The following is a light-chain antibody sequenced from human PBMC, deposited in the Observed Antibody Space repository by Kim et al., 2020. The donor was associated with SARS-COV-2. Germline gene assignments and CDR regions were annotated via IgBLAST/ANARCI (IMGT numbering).Light chain of an antibody. CDR3: QQYDSAFLP. Sequence: SPGESAPPSCRARQGVSSWFFACYHQTPAPGFRLLIYGSSSRATGIPDMFSGGGSGTDFSLTNSRLDPEFFAVYYCQQYDSAFLPFGGGPKVHIK. V-gene: IGKV3-20*01. CDR1: QGVSSWF. CDR2: GSS. J-gene: IGKJ4*01.